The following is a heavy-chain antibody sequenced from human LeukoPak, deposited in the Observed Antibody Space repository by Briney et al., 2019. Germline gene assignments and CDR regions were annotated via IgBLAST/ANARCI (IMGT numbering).Heavy chain of an antibody. CDR1: GFTVNINY. CDR3: ARDLGSNGYYYGMDV. J-gene: IGHJ6*02. CDR2: IYSGGST. V-gene: IGHV3-53*01. D-gene: IGHD4-11*01. Sequence: GGSLRLSCAASGFTVNINYMRWVRQSPGKGLEGVSVIYSGGSTYYADSVKGRFTISRDNSKNTLYLQMNSLRVEDTAVYYCARDLGSNGYYYGMDVWGQGTTVTVSS.